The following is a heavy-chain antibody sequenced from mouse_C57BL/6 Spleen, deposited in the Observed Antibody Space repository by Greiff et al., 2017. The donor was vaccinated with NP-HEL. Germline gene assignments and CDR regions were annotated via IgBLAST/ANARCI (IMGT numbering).Heavy chain of an antibody. D-gene: IGHD1-1*01. V-gene: IGHV1-82*01. CDR2: IYPGDGDT. J-gene: IGHJ2*01. Sequence: VKLQESGPELVKPGASVKISCTASGYAFSSSWMNWVKQRPGKGLEWIGRIYPGDGDTNYNGKFKGKATLTADKSSRTAYMPLSSLTSEDSAVYVCAVSYYYGSSLHFDYWGQGTTLTVAS. CDR3: AVSYYYGSSLHFDY. CDR1: GYAFSSSW.